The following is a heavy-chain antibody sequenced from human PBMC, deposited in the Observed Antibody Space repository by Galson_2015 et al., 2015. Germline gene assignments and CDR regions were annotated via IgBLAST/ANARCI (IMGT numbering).Heavy chain of an antibody. Sequence: SVKVSCKASGYTFTSFDIHWLRQAAGQGPEWMGWMTPKTGQTGYAQKFQGRVTLNRDMSTTTAYLEMSSLRSEDTAVYYCARGAYDYGDYASRRFDPWGQGTRVTVSS. CDR3: ARGAYDYGDYASRRFDP. CDR2: MTPKTGQT. V-gene: IGHV1-8*02. D-gene: IGHD4-17*01. J-gene: IGHJ5*01. CDR1: GYTFTSFD.